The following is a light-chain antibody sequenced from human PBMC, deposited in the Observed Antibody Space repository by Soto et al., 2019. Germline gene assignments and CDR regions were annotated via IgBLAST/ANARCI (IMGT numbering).Light chain of an antibody. Sequence: QSALTQPASVSGSPGQSITISCTGPRSDVGGYPYVSWYQQNPGRVPNLLIYKVSNRPSGVSNRFSGSKSGNTAALTISGLQAEDEAEYFCTSPTPGSLYVFGTGTKVTVL. CDR1: RSDVGGYPY. CDR3: TSPTPGSLYV. V-gene: IGLV2-14*01. CDR2: KVS. J-gene: IGLJ1*01.